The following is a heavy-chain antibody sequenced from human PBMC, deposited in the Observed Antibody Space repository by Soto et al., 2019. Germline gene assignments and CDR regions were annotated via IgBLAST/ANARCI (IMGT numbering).Heavy chain of an antibody. V-gene: IGHV3-30*18. CDR3: AKDILRVQLDWGMDV. CDR1: GFIFSGYG. D-gene: IGHD1-1*01. J-gene: IGHJ6*02. CDR2: ISYDGRRK. Sequence: QVQLVESGGGVVQPGGSLRLSCSGSGFIFSGYGMHWVRQPPGKGLEWVAVISYDGRRKYYADSVKGRFTVSRDNSHNTVYLEMNSLRVEDSAIYYCAKDILRVQLDWGMDVWGHGNTVTVAS.